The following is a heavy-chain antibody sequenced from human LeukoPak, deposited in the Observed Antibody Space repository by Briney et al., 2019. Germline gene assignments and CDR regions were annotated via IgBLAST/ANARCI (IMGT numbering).Heavy chain of an antibody. Sequence: PGRSLRLSCTASGFTFSYYWINWVRQAPGKGLEWVDSIKQDGSEKWYVYSVKGRFTISRDNAKNSVYLQMNNLRAEDTAVYYCLRDRGYSTYDCWGQGTLVTVSS. CDR1: GFTFSYYW. J-gene: IGHJ4*02. D-gene: IGHD6-13*01. V-gene: IGHV3-7*01. CDR2: IKQDGSEK. CDR3: LRDRGYSTYDC.